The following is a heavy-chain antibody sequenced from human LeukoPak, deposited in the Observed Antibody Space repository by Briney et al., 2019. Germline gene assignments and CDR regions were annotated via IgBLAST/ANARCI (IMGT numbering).Heavy chain of an antibody. CDR1: GGSISSGSYY. CDR2: IYTSGST. Sequence: SQTLSLTCTVSGGSISSGSYYWSWIRQPAGKGLECIGRIYTSGSTNYNPSLKSRVTISVDTSKNQFSLKLSSVTAADTAVYYCARVGCSSTSCYDNWFDPWGQGTLVTVSS. CDR3: ARVGCSSTSCYDNWFDP. J-gene: IGHJ5*02. V-gene: IGHV4-61*02. D-gene: IGHD2-2*01.